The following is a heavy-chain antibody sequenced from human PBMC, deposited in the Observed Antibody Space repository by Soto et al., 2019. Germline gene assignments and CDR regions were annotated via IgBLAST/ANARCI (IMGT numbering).Heavy chain of an antibody. D-gene: IGHD6-13*01. CDR2: IYYSGST. V-gene: IGHV4-39*01. Sequence: QLQLQESGPGLVKPSETLSLTCTVSGGSISSSSYYWGWIRQPPGKGLEWIGSIYYSGSTYYNPSLKSRVTISVDTSKNQFSLKLSSVTAADTAVYYCARRAGCSSWYNWFDPWGQGTLVTVSS. CDR3: ARRAGCSSWYNWFDP. CDR1: GGSISSSSYY. J-gene: IGHJ5*02.